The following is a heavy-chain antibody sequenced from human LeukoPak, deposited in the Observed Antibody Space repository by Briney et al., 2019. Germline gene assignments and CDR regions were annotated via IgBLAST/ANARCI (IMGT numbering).Heavy chain of an antibody. CDR1: GGSISSGGYS. CDR2: IYHSGST. J-gene: IGHJ3*01. D-gene: IGHD3-22*01. Sequence: SQTLSLTCAVSGGSISSGGYSWSWIRQPPGKGLEWIGYIYHSGSTYYNPSLKSRVTISVDRSKNQFSLKLSSVTAADTAVYYCAKSTYYYDTFVNAFDLWGQGTVVTVSS. CDR3: AKSTYYYDTFVNAFDL. V-gene: IGHV4-30-2*01.